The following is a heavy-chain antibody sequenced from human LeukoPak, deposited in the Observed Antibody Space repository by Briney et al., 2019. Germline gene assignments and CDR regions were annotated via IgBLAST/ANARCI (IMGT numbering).Heavy chain of an antibody. J-gene: IGHJ4*02. CDR1: GFTFSSYS. V-gene: IGHV3-21*01. CDR2: ISSSSSYI. CDR3: AKLRVGAIDY. Sequence: GGSLRLSCAASGFTFSSYSMNWVRQAPGKGLEWVSSISSSSSYIYYADSVKGRFTISRDNAKNSLYLQMNSLRAEDTAVFYCAKLRVGAIDYWGQGTLVTVSP. D-gene: IGHD1-26*01.